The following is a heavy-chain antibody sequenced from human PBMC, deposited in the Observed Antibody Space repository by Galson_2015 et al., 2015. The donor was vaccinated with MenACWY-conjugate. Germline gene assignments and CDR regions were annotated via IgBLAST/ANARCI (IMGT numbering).Heavy chain of an antibody. J-gene: IGHJ4*02. CDR1: GFNFSRYS. Sequence: SLRLSCAGSGFNFSRYSMNWVRQAPGKGLEWVSYISSSSTIYYADSAKGRFTISRDNAWTSLYLQMKSLRDEDMAVYYCAREDSSSWYYFDWWGQGTLVTVSS. CDR3: AREDSSSWYYFDW. CDR2: ISSSSTI. V-gene: IGHV3-48*02. D-gene: IGHD3-22*01.